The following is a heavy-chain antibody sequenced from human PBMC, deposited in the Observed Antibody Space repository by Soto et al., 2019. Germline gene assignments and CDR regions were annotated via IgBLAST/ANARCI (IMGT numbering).Heavy chain of an antibody. CDR2: ISDSGSI. J-gene: IGHJ3*01. V-gene: IGHV4-59*01. D-gene: IGHD6-13*01. CDR3: ARDRIAADATEVAFDF. CDR1: GYTFTSYY. Sequence: SFKASGYTFTSYYMHWLRQPPGKGLEWIAYISDSGSISYNPSLKSRVTISVDASKNQFSLSLSSVTAADTAVYYCARDRIAADATEVAFDFWGQGTMVTVSS.